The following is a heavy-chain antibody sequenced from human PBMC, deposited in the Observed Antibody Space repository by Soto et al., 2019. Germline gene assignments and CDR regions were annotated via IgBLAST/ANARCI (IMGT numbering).Heavy chain of an antibody. CDR1: GFSLSGYV. J-gene: IGHJ5*02. CDR3: ASDVHRTSHLTWFDP. V-gene: IGHV3-33*01. Sequence: PWGSLRLSCEVSGFSLSGYVMHWVRQAPGKGLEWVAVIWYHGTTKNYADSVKGRFTISRDSSKNTVYLQMDSLKVEDTAVYYCASDVHRTSHLTWFDPWGQGGMVTLSS. CDR2: IWYHGTTK. D-gene: IGHD2-2*01.